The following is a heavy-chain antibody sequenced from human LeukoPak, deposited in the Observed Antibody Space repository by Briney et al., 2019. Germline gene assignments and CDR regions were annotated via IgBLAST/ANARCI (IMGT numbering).Heavy chain of an antibody. V-gene: IGHV3-30-3*01. CDR1: GFTFSSYA. CDR2: ISYDGSNK. J-gene: IGHJ6*02. CDR3: ARDSYGMDV. Sequence: GRSLRLSCAASGFTFSSYAMHWVRQAPGKGLEWVVVISYDGSNKYYADSVKGRFTISRDNSKNTLYLQMNSLRAEDTAVYYCARDSYGMDVWGQGTTVTVSS.